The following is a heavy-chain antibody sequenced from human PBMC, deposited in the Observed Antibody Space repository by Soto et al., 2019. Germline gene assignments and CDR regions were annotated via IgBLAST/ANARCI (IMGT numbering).Heavy chain of an antibody. CDR2: IYYSGST. CDR1: GVSISTYY. CDR3: AIDIGYGSGGYVGH. J-gene: IGHJ4*02. D-gene: IGHD6-19*01. V-gene: IGHV4-59*01. Sequence: SETLSLTCTVSGVSISTYYWNWIRQPPGKDLAWIGYIYYSGSTKYNPSLKSRVTLSVDTSKRQLSLKLGSVTAADTAMYYCAIDIGYGSGGYVGHWGQRMLVTVYS.